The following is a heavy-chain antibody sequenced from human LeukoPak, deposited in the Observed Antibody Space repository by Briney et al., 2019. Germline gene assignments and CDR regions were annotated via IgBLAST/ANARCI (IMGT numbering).Heavy chain of an antibody. CDR2: ISGSGGST. Sequence: ESGGSLRLSCAASGFTFSSYAMSWVRQAPGKGLEWVSAISGSGGSTYYADSVKGRFTISRDYSKNTLYLQMNSLRAEDTAVYYCASQSDSGGYGGWYFDYWGQGTLVTVSS. J-gene: IGHJ4*02. CDR3: ASQSDSGGYGGWYFDY. D-gene: IGHD1-26*01. CDR1: GFTFSSYA. V-gene: IGHV3-23*01.